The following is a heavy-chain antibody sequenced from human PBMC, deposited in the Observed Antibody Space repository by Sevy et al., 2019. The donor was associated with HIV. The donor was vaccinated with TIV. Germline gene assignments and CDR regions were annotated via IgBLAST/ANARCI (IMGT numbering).Heavy chain of an antibody. CDR3: ASDRARGPIAAALGY. CDR1: GYTFTGYY. CDR2: INPNSGGT. D-gene: IGHD6-13*01. J-gene: IGHJ4*02. V-gene: IGHV1-2*06. Sequence: ASVKVSCKASGYTFTGYYMHWVRQAPGQGLEWMGRINPNSGGTNYAQKFQGRVTMTRDTSISTAYMELSRLRSDDTAVYYCASDRARGPIAAALGYWGQGTLVTVSS.